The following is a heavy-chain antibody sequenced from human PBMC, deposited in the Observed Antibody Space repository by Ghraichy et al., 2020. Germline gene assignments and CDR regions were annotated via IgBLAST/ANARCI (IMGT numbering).Heavy chain of an antibody. D-gene: IGHD4-17*01. J-gene: IGHJ4*02. V-gene: IGHV3-23*01. CDR1: GFTFSSYA. CDR2: ISGSGGST. CDR3: ARRMGVTMTTVILLFDY. Sequence: GGSLRLSCAASGFTFSSYAMSWVRQAPGKGLEWVSAISGSGGSTYYADSVKGRSTISRDNSKNTLYLQMNSLRAEDTAVYYCARRMGVTMTTVILLFDYWGQGTLVTVSS.